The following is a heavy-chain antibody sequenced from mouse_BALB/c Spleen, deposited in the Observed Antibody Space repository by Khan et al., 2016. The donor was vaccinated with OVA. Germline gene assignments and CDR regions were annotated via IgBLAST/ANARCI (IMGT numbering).Heavy chain of an antibody. Sequence: EVQLVESGGGLVQPKGSLKLSCAASGFTFNTYAMNWVRQAPGKGLEWVARIRSKSNNYATYYADSVKDRFTISRDDSQSMLYLQMNNVKTEDTAMYYCVRQLGLRSAWFAYWGQGTLVTVSA. CDR1: GFTFNTYA. D-gene: IGHD3-1*01. CDR3: VRQLGLRSAWFAY. J-gene: IGHJ3*01. V-gene: IGHV10-1*02. CDR2: IRSKSNNYAT.